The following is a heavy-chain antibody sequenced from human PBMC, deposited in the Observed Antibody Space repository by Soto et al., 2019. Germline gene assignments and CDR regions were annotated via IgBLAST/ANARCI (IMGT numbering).Heavy chain of an antibody. CDR3: ARVYCSGGSCYEFDY. CDR2: IYYSGST. D-gene: IGHD2-15*01. CDR1: GGSISSGGYY. V-gene: IGHV4-31*03. J-gene: IGHJ4*02. Sequence: QVQLQESGPGLVKPSQTLSLTCTVSGGSISSGGYYWSWIRQHPGKGLEWIGYIYYSGSTSYNPSLKTRVTRSVDTSKNQFSLKLRSVTAAYTAVYYCARVYCSGGSCYEFDYWGQGTLVTVSS.